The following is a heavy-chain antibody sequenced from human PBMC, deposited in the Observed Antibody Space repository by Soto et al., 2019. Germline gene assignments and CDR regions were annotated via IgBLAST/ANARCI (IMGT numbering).Heavy chain of an antibody. CDR2: ISESGGST. J-gene: IGHJ4*02. CDR1: GFTFSNYA. D-gene: IGHD3-10*01. Sequence: EVQLLESGGVLVQPGGSLRLSCAASGFTFSNYAMTWVRQALGKGLEWVSVISESGGSTYYADSVKGRFTISRDNSKNTLYLQMNSLRVDDTAVYYCAKGGAGGYYGSGSSYTPDYLGRGTLVTVSS. CDR3: AKGGAGGYYGSGSSYTPDY. V-gene: IGHV3-23*01.